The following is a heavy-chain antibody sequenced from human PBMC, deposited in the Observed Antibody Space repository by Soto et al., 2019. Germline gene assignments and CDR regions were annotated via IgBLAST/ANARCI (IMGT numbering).Heavy chain of an antibody. Sequence: QVTLKESGPVLVKPTETLTLTCTVSGFSLSNARMGVSWIRQPPGKALEWLAHIFSNDEKSYSTSLKSRLNTSKDTSKSPVVLTMTNMDPVDTATYSCARTHYYDSSGYYQPIDYWGQGTLVTVSS. CDR3: ARTHYYDSSGYYQPIDY. J-gene: IGHJ4*02. CDR2: IFSNDEK. D-gene: IGHD3-22*01. CDR1: GFSLSNARMG. V-gene: IGHV2-26*01.